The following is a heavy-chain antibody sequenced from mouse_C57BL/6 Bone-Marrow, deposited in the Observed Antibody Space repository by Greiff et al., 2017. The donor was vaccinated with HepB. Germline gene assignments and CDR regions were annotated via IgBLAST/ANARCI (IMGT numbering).Heavy chain of an antibody. Sequence: VQLKQSGPELVKPGASVKMSCKASGYTFTDYYMHWVKQTPGKGLEWIGEIYPGSGNTYYNEKFKGKATLTADTSSSTAYMQLSSLTSEDSAVYFCARMVTTSFAYWGQGTLVTVSA. V-gene: IGHV1-83*01. J-gene: IGHJ3*01. D-gene: IGHD2-2*01. CDR2: YPGSGNTY. CDR3: RMVTTSFAY. CDR1: YTFTDYYM.